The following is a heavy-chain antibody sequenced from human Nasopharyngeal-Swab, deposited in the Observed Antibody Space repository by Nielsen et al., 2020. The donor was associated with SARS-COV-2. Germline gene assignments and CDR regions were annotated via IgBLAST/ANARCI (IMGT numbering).Heavy chain of an antibody. Sequence: SVKVSCKASGGTFSSYALSWVRQAPGQGLEWMGGIIPIFGKANYAQNFQGRVTITADESTSTASMELSSLGSEDTAVYYCAREARRSGSYQFDYWGQGTLVTVSS. V-gene: IGHV1-69*13. D-gene: IGHD1-26*01. J-gene: IGHJ4*02. CDR1: GGTFSSYA. CDR3: AREARRSGSYQFDY. CDR2: IIPIFGKA.